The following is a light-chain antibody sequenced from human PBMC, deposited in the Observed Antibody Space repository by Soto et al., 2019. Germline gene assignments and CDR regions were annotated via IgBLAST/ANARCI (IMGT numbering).Light chain of an antibody. CDR2: EVT. Sequence: QSVLAQPASVSGSPGQSITISCAGTRDDIGAYDYVSWYQQHPGNAPKLLVYEVTNRPSGVSDRFSGSKSGNTASLTISGLQAEDEADYYCNSYTNSSAVGFGGGTKVTVL. J-gene: IGLJ2*01. CDR3: NSYTNSSAVG. V-gene: IGLV2-14*01. CDR1: RDDIGAYDY.